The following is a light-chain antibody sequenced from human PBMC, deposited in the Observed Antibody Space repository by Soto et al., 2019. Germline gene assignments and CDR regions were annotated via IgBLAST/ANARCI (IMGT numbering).Light chain of an antibody. V-gene: IGKV3-20*01. CDR2: GAS. CDR1: QSVSSNY. CDR3: EQYGSSPLT. J-gene: IGKJ4*01. Sequence: EIVLTQSPGTLSLSPGERATLSCRASQSVSSNYLAWYQQKPGQAPRLLIYGASIRATGIPDRFSGSGSGTDFTLTSSRLEPEDFAVYYCEQYGSSPLTFGGGTKVEIK.